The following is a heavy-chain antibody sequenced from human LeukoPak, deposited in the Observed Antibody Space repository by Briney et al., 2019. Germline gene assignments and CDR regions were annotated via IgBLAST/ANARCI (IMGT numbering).Heavy chain of an antibody. J-gene: IGHJ5*02. CDR2: IYYSGST. Sequence: SETLSLTCTVSGGSVSSGSYYWRWIRQPPGKGLEWIGYIYYSGSTNYNPSLKSRVTISVDTSKNQFSLKLSSVTAADTAVYYCARGPGGGSRNWFDPWGQGTLVTVSS. D-gene: IGHD2-15*01. CDR3: ARGPGGGSRNWFDP. V-gene: IGHV4-61*01. CDR1: GGSVSSGSYY.